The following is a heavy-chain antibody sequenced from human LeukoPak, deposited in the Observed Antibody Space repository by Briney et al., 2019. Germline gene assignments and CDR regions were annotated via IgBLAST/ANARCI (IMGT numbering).Heavy chain of an antibody. V-gene: IGHV4-39*01. CDR1: GGSISSSSYY. CDR3: ARRLNAWWFDP. J-gene: IGHJ5*02. D-gene: IGHD3-16*01. Sequence: SETLSLTCTVSGGSISSSSYYWGWIRQPPGKGLEWIGSIYYSGSTYYNPSLKSRVTISVDTSKNQFSLKLSSVTAADTAVYYCARRLNAWWFDPWGQGTLVTVSS. CDR2: IYYSGST.